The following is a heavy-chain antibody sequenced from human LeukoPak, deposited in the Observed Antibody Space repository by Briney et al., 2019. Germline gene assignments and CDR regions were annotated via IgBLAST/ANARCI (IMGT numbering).Heavy chain of an antibody. D-gene: IGHD3-16*01. CDR2: IYYSGST. CDR1: GGSISSYY. Sequence: PSETLSLTCTVSGGSISSYYWSWIRQPPGKGLEWIGYIYYSGSTNYNPSLKSRVTISVDTSKNQFSLKLSSVTAADTAVYYCARVWYGKTDYWGQGTLATVSS. J-gene: IGHJ4*02. V-gene: IGHV4-59*08. CDR3: ARVWYGKTDY.